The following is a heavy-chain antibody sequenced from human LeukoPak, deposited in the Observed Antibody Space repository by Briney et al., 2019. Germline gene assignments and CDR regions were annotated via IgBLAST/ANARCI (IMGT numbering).Heavy chain of an antibody. D-gene: IGHD3-16*01. Sequence: PSETLSLTCAVYGGSFSGYYWSWIRQSPGKGLEWIGEINHSGSTNYNPSLKSRVTISVDTSKNQFSLKLSSVTAADTAVYYCARTDYDLDYWGQGTLVTVSS. CDR3: ARTDYDLDY. CDR2: INHSGST. J-gene: IGHJ4*02. V-gene: IGHV4-34*01. CDR1: GGSFSGYY.